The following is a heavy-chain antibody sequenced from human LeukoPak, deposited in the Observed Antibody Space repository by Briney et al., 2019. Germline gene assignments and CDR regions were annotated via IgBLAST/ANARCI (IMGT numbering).Heavy chain of an antibody. CDR1: GYTFTGYY. CDR3: AREGGRLRYFDWLSPYSDWFDP. CDR2: INPNSGGT. J-gene: IGHJ5*02. Sequence: GASVKVSCKASGYTFTGYYTHWVRQAPGQGLEWMGWINPNSGGTNYAQKFQGRVTMTRDTSISTAYMELSRLRSDDTAVYYCAREGGRLRYFDWLSPYSDWFDPWGQGTLVTVSS. D-gene: IGHD3-9*01. V-gene: IGHV1-2*02.